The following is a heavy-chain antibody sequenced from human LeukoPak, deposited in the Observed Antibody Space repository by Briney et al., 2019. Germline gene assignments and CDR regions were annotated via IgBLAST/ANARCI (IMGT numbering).Heavy chain of an antibody. J-gene: IGHJ3*02. D-gene: IGHD6-19*01. CDR2: IYYSGST. CDR1: GGSISSYY. CDR3: ARVIAVAGAFNAFDI. V-gene: IGHV4-59*01. Sequence: SETLSLTCTVSGGSISSYYWSWIRQPPGKGLEWIGYIYYSGSTNYNPSLKSRVTISVDTSKNQFSLKLKSVTAADTAVYYCARVIAVAGAFNAFDIWGQGTAVTVSS.